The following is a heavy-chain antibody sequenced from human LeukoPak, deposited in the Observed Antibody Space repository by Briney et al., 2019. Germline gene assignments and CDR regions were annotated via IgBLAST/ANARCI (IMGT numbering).Heavy chain of an antibody. Sequence: SETLSLTCSVSGASITSDYWSWIRQPAGKGLEWIGRIYTTGSTNYNPSLRSRVTISIDRSENRLSLELSSVTAADTAVYYCARGYSYGYGFDPWGQGTLVTVSS. J-gene: IGHJ5*02. D-gene: IGHD5-18*01. CDR2: IYTTGST. V-gene: IGHV4-4*07. CDR3: ARGYSYGYGFDP. CDR1: GASITSDY.